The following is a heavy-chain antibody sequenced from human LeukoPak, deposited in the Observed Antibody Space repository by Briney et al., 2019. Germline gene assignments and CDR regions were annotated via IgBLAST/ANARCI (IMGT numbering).Heavy chain of an antibody. J-gene: IGHJ4*02. CDR3: ATLRGPMVRGVYSDY. Sequence: ASVKVSCKASGYTFTSYYMHWVRQAPGQGLEWMEIINPSGGSTSYAQKFQGRVTMTRDTSTSTVYMELSSLRSEDTAVYYCATLRGPMVRGVYSDYWGQGTLVTVSS. D-gene: IGHD3-10*01. V-gene: IGHV1-46*01. CDR2: INPSGGST. CDR1: GYTFTSYY.